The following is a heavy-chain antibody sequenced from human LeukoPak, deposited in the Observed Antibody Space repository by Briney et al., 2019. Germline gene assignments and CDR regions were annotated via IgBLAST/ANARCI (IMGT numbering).Heavy chain of an antibody. CDR3: ARVAYSSSWYFDY. Sequence: SSETLSLTCTVSGGSISSGDYYWSWIRQPPGKGLEWIGYIYYSGSTYYNPSLKSRVTISVDTSKNQFSLKLSSVTAADTAVYYCARVAYSSSWYFDYWGQGTLVTVSS. D-gene: IGHD6-13*01. CDR1: GGSISSGDYY. J-gene: IGHJ4*02. V-gene: IGHV4-30-4*01. CDR2: IYYSGST.